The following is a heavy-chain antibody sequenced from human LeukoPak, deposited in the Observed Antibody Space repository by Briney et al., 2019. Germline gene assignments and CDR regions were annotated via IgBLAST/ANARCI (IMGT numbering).Heavy chain of an antibody. D-gene: IGHD1-26*01. CDR2: ISSSSSTI. J-gene: IGHJ6*03. CDR1: GFTFSSYS. CDR3: ARDRSGSHYYIDV. V-gene: IGHV3-48*01. Sequence: PGGSLRLSCAASGFTFSSYSMNWVRQAPGKGLEWVSYISSSSSTIYYADSVKGRFTISRDNAKNSLYLQMNSLRAEDTAVYYCARDRSGSHYYIDVWGKGTTVTVSS.